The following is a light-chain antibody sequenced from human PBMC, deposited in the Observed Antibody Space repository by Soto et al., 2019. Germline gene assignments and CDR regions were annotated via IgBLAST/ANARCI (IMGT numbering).Light chain of an antibody. V-gene: IGKV1-9*01. Sequence: DIQLTQSPSFLSASVGDRVTITCRASQGIDSSLAWYQQKPGKAPKLLLYAASTVQSGGPSRFRRRRSGTEVTLTINSPQLEDFSTYYCQQLNSFPLFGPGTKVDIK. J-gene: IGKJ3*01. CDR2: AAS. CDR1: QGIDSS. CDR3: QQLNSFPL.